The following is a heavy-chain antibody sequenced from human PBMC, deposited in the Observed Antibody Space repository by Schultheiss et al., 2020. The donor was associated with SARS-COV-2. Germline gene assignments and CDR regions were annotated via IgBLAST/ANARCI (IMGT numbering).Heavy chain of an antibody. Sequence: GGSLRLSCAASGFTFDDYAMHWVRQAPGKGLEWVSGISWNSGSIGYADSVKGRFTVSRDNAGNTLYLQMNNLRVEDTAIYYCARARADQHLPFSWGPIPHPTTWFDPWGQGTLVTVSS. J-gene: IGHJ5*02. CDR3: ARARADQHLPFSWGPIPHPTTWFDP. V-gene: IGHV3-9*01. CDR2: ISWNSGSI. D-gene: IGHD3-3*02. CDR1: GFTFDDYA.